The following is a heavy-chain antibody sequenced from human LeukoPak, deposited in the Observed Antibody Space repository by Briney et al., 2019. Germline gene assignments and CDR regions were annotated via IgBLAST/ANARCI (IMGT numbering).Heavy chain of an antibody. Sequence: PSETLSLTCTVSGGSISSSSYYWAWIRQPPGKGLEWIGSIFYTGSIYYSSSLKSQVTISVDTSKNQFSLKLNSVTAADTAVYFCARDAGYSSRQLDYWGQGTLVTVSS. J-gene: IGHJ4*02. CDR3: ARDAGYSSRQLDY. CDR1: GGSISSSSYY. CDR2: IFYTGSI. D-gene: IGHD6-13*01. V-gene: IGHV4-39*07.